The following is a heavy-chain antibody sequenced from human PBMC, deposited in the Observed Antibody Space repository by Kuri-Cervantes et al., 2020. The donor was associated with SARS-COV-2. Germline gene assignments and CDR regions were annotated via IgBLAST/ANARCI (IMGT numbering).Heavy chain of an antibody. CDR3: ARGRGPDGFDI. J-gene: IGHJ3*02. V-gene: IGHV4-61*09. CDR2: IHTSGST. CDR1: GASISSGNYY. D-gene: IGHD3-10*01. Sequence: SETLSLTCTVSGASISSGNYYWSWIRQPAGKGLEWIGYIHTSGSTNYNSSLMSRVTISLDASKNQFSLKLSSVTATDTAVYYCARGRGPDGFDIWGQGPMVTVSS.